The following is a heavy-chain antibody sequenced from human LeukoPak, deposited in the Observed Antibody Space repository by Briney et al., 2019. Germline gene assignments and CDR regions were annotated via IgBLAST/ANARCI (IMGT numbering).Heavy chain of an antibody. CDR1: GFTFNSYE. Sequence: GGSLRLSCAASGFTFNSYEMNWVRQAPGKGLEWVSHISSSGSSIYYADSVKGRFTISRDNSKNTLYLQMNSLRAEDTAVYYCAKGGGYSGSSFDYWGQGTLVTVSS. D-gene: IGHD1-26*01. CDR2: ISSSGSSI. J-gene: IGHJ4*02. CDR3: AKGGGYSGSSFDY. V-gene: IGHV3-48*03.